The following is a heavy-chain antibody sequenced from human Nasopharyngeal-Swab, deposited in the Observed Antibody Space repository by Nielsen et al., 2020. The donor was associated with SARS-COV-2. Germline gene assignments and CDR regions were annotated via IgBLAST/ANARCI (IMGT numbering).Heavy chain of an antibody. CDR2: ISWNSNNI. V-gene: IGHV3-9*01. CDR3: AKDIFCATMSCSTSGFDL. CDR1: GVIFDDYA. J-gene: IGHJ5*02. D-gene: IGHD3-22*01. Sequence: SLKISCAASGVIFDDYAMHWVRQAPGKGLEWVSGISWNSNNIAYADSVKGRFTISRDNARNSLYLQMNSLRAEDTAFYYCAKDIFCATMSCSTSGFDLWGQGTLVTVSS.